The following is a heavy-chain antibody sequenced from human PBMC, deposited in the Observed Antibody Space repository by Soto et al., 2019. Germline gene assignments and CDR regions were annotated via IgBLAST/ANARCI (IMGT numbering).Heavy chain of an antibody. V-gene: IGHV4-39*01. CDR3: AGSYYDILTGYYNVISDY. J-gene: IGHJ4*02. Sequence: QLQLQESGPGLVKPSETLSLTCTVSGGSISSSSYYWGWIRQPPGKGLEWIGSIYYSGSTYYNPSLKSRVTISVDTSKNQFSLKLSSVTAADTAVYYCAGSYYDILTGYYNVISDYWGQGTLVTVSS. CDR2: IYYSGST. CDR1: GGSISSSSYY. D-gene: IGHD3-9*01.